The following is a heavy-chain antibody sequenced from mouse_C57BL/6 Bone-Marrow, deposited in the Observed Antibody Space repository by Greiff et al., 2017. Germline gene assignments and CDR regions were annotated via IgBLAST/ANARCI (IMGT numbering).Heavy chain of an antibody. V-gene: IGHV1-22*01. Sequence: VQLQQSGPELVKPGASVKMSCKASGYTFTDYNMHWVKQSHGKSLEWIGYINPNNGGTSYNQKFKGKATLTVNKSSSTAYMELRSLTSEDSAVYYCARNFYYGSSLDYGGQGTTLTVSS. CDR3: ARNFYYGSSLDY. J-gene: IGHJ2*01. CDR2: INPNNGGT. CDR1: GYTFTDYN. D-gene: IGHD1-1*01.